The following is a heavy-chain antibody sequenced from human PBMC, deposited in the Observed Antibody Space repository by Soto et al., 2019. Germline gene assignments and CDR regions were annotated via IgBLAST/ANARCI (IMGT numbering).Heavy chain of an antibody. D-gene: IGHD3-9*01. CDR2: MNPNSGNT. V-gene: IGHV1-8*01. CDR1: GYTFTSYD. J-gene: IGHJ4*02. CDR3: ARGRVGYFDWLLLEGFDY. Sequence: ASVKVSCKASGYTFTSYDINWVRQATGQGLEWMGWMNPNSGNTGYAQKFQGRVTMTRNTSISTAYMELSSLRSEDTAVYYCARGRVGYFDWLLLEGFDYWGQGTLVTVSS.